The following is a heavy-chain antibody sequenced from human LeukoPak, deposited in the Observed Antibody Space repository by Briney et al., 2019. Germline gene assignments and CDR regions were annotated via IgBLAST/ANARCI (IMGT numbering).Heavy chain of an antibody. V-gene: IGHV4-30-4*02. D-gene: IGHD6-19*01. CDR2: IYYSGST. J-gene: IGHJ4*02. Sequence: SETLSLTCTVSGGSISSSNYYWGWIRQPPGKGLEWIGYIYYSGSTYYNPSLKSRVTISVDTSKNQFSLKLSSVTAADTAVYYCARETTLTGFASGLGFNYWGQGTLVTVSS. CDR3: ARETTLTGFASGLGFNY. CDR1: GGSISSSNYY.